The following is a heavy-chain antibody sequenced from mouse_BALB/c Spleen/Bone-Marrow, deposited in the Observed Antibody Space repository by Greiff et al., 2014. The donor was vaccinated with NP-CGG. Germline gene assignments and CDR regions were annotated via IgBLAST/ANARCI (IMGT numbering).Heavy chain of an antibody. V-gene: IGHV5-12*02. J-gene: IGHJ3*01. D-gene: IGHD2-3*01. CDR2: ISTGGGST. CDR3: ARPRYDGYYVAY. Sequence: VQLKHSGGGLVQPGGSLKLSCATSGFTFSDYYMYWVRQTPEKRLEWVAYISTGGGSTYYPDTVKGRFTISRDNANNTLYLQMSCLKLEDTATDYCARPRYDGYYVAYWGQGTLVTVSA. CDR1: GFTFSDYY.